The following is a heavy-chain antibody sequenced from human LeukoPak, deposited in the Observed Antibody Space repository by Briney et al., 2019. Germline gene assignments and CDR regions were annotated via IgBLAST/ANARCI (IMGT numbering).Heavy chain of an antibody. CDR2: IIPILGIA. D-gene: IGHD2-21*02. V-gene: IGHV1-69*04. J-gene: IGHJ4*02. CDR1: GGTFSSYA. Sequence: SVKVSCKASGGTFSSYAISWVRQAPEQGLEWMGRIIPILGIANYAQKFQGRVAITADKSTSTAYMELSSLRSEDTAVYYCARHVYCGGDCYAPPDYWGQGTLVTVSS. CDR3: ARHVYCGGDCYAPPDY.